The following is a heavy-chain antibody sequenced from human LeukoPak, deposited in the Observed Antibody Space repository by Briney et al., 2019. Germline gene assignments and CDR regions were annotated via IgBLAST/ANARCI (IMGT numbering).Heavy chain of an antibody. Sequence: PGGSLRLSCAASGFTFSSYAMSWVRQAPGKGLVWVSRMDGGGSRTDYADSVKGRFTISRDNAKNTLYLQINSLRVEDTAVYYCARDTARGGSYIDDWGQGTLVTVSS. CDR3: ARDTARGGSYIDD. CDR1: GFTFSSYA. CDR2: MDGGGSRT. D-gene: IGHD1-26*01. J-gene: IGHJ4*02. V-gene: IGHV3-74*01.